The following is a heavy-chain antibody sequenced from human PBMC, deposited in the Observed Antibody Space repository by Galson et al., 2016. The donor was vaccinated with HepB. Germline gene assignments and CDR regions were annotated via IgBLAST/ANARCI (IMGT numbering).Heavy chain of an antibody. J-gene: IGHJ5*02. CDR3: ARDKKSWNWKTVWFDP. Sequence: SLRLSCAASGFTFSSYTMHWVRQAPGKGLQWLAVISYDGGNQYYTDSVKGRFTISRDNSENTLYLQMTNLRPEDTALYYCARDKKSWNWKTVWFDPWGQGTLVTVAS. V-gene: IGHV3-30*04. CDR1: GFTFSSYT. D-gene: IGHD1-1*01. CDR2: ISYDGGNQ.